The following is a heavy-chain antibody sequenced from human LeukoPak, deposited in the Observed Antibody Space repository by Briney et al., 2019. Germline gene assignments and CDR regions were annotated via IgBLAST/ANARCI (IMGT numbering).Heavy chain of an antibody. J-gene: IGHJ4*02. V-gene: IGHV4-59*05. CDR3: ANRYCSGGSCYFDY. CDR1: GGSISNYY. CDR2: FYYSGST. Sequence: SETLSLTCTVSGGSISNYYWSWIRQPPGKGLEWIGSFYYSGSTYYNPSLKSRVTISVDTPKNQFSLKLSSVTAADTAVYYCANRYCSGGSCYFDYWGQGTLVTVSS. D-gene: IGHD2-15*01.